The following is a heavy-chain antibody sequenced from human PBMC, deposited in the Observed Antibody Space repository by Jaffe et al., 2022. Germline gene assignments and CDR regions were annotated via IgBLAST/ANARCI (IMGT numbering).Heavy chain of an antibody. J-gene: IGHJ3*02. CDR1: GFTFDDYA. Sequence: EVQLVESGGGLVQPGRSLRLSCAASGFTFDDYAMHWVRQAPGKGLEWVSGISWNSGSIGYADSVKGRFTISRDNAKNSLYLQMNSLRAEDTALYYCAKDGGSSGWHDAFDIWGQGTMVTVSS. CDR2: ISWNSGSI. D-gene: IGHD6-19*01. CDR3: AKDGGSSGWHDAFDI. V-gene: IGHV3-9*01.